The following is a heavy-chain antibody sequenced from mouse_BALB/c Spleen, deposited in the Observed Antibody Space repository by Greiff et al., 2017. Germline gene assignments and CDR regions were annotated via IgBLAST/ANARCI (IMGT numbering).Heavy chain of an antibody. CDR1: GFNIKDYY. CDR3: NARGYEDAMDY. V-gene: IGHV14-4*02. J-gene: IGHJ4*01. Sequence: VHVKQSGAELVRSGASVKLSCTASGFNIKDYYMHWVKQRPEQGLEWIGWIDPENGDTEYAPKFQGKATMTADTSSNTAYLQLSSLTSEDTAVYYCNARGYEDAMDYWGQGTSVTVSS. D-gene: IGHD2-2*01. CDR2: IDPENGDT.